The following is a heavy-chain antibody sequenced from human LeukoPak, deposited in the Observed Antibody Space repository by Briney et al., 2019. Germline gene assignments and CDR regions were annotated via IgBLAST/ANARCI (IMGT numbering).Heavy chain of an antibody. CDR3: ARDSPGVGASSAEYFQH. V-gene: IGHV1-69*04. J-gene: IGHJ1*01. CDR1: GGTFSSYA. D-gene: IGHD1-26*01. CDR2: IIPILGIA. Sequence: SVKVSRKASGGTFSSYAISWVRQAPGQGLEWMGRIIPILGIANYAQKFQGRVTITADKSTSTAYMELSSLRSEDTAVYYCARDSPGVGASSAEYFQHWGQGTLVTVSS.